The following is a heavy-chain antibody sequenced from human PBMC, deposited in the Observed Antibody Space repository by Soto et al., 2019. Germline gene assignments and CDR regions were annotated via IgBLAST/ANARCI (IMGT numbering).Heavy chain of an antibody. Sequence: QITLNESGPTQVKPRQTLTLTCTFYGFSLTTSGVGVGWIRQSPGKAPEWIALIYWDDDKRYSPSLKSRLTITTDTSKTQVVLTMADLDPADTATYYCAHRVLRTVFGLVTTTAIYFDFWGQGTPVAVSS. J-gene: IGHJ4*02. CDR2: IYWDDDK. CDR1: GFSLTTSGVG. CDR3: AHRVLRTVFGLVTTTAIYFDF. V-gene: IGHV2-5*02. D-gene: IGHD3-3*01.